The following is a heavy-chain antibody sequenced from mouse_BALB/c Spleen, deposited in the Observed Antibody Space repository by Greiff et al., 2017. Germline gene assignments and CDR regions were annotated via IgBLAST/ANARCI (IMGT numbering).Heavy chain of an antibody. CDR2: IRLKSNNYAT. Sequence: EVKLEESGGGLVQPGGSMKLSCVASGFTFSNYWMNWVRQSPEKGLEWVAEIRLKSNNYATHYAESVKGRFTISRDDSKSSVYLQMNNLRAEDTGIYYCTRPLYYYGSSEGFAYWGQGTLVTVSA. J-gene: IGHJ3*01. D-gene: IGHD1-1*01. V-gene: IGHV6-6*02. CDR1: GFTFSNYW. CDR3: TRPLYYYGSSEGFAY.